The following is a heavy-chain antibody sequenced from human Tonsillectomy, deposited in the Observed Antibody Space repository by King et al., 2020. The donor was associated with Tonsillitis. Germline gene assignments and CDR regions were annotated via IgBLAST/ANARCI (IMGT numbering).Heavy chain of an antibody. CDR3: ARVGGPLVRGAYPDY. CDR1: GYRFTSYW. CDR2: IYPGGSDT. D-gene: IGHD3-10*01. V-gene: IGHV5-51*01. J-gene: IGHJ4*02. Sequence: VQLVESGAEVKKPGESLKISCKASGYRFTSYWIGWVRQMPGKGLEWIGIIYPGGSDTRYSPSFQGQVTISDDISITTAYLQWSSLKASDTAMYYCARVGGPLVRGAYPDYWGQGTQVTVSS.